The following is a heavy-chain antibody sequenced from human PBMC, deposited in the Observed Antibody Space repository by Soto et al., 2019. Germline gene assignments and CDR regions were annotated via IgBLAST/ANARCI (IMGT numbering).Heavy chain of an antibody. CDR1: GYTFTSYG. V-gene: IGHV1-18*01. J-gene: IGHJ4*02. D-gene: IGHD1-26*01. Sequence: QVQLVQSGAEVKKPGASVKVSCKASGYTFTSYGISWGRQAPGQGLEWMGWISAYNTNTTYAQKLQGRVTMTTATTTRTAHMEIMSPRADDTAFYYCARDRCSYALDGWGQGTLVTVSS. CDR3: ARDRCSYALDG. CDR2: ISAYNTNT.